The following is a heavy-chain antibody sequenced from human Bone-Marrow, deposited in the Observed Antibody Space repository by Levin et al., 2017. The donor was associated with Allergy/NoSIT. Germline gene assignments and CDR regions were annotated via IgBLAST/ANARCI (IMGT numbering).Heavy chain of an antibody. CDR2: INSDGSST. CDR3: AREVVRCTGGVCYGSDYFDY. J-gene: IGHJ4*02. D-gene: IGHD2-8*02. V-gene: IGHV3-74*01. CDR1: GFTFSSYW. Sequence: GGSLRLSCAASGFTFSSYWMHWVRHAPGKGLVWVSRINSDGSSTSYADSVKGRFTISRDNAKNTLYLQMNSLRAEDTAVYYCAREVVRCTGGVCYGSDYFDYWGQGTLVTVSS.